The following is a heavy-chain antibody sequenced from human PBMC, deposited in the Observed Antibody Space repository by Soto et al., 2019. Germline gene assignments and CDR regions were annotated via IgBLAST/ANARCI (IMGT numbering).Heavy chain of an antibody. V-gene: IGHV3-21*01. D-gene: IGHD1-26*01. Sequence: EVQLVESGGGLVKPGGSLRLSCAASGFTFDTYTMNWVRQAPGKGLEWVSSITSNGDSRFYADSLKGRFTISRDNAKNSLYLQMNSLRAEDTAVYYCARVLIKYSDSGPTLFWGQGTLVTVSS. CDR3: ARVLIKYSDSGPTLF. CDR1: GFTFDTYT. J-gene: IGHJ4*02. CDR2: ITSNGDSR.